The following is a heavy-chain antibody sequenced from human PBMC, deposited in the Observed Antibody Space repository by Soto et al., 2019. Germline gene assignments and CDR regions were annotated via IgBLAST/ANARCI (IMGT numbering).Heavy chain of an antibody. D-gene: IGHD6-13*01. J-gene: IGHJ4*02. Sequence: PGGSLRLSCAASGFTFSSYAMHWVRQAPGKGLEYVSAISSNGGSTYYANSVKGRFTISRDNSKNTLYLQMGSLRAEDMAVYYCAADLYSSSWYNYYFDYWGQGTLVTVSS. CDR2: ISSNGGST. V-gene: IGHV3-64*01. CDR3: AADLYSSSWYNYYFDY. CDR1: GFTFSSYA.